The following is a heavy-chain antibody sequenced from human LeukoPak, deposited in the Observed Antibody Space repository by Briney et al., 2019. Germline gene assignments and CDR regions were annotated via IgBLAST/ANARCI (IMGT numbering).Heavy chain of an antibody. V-gene: IGHV4-39*07. CDR2: IYTSGST. CDR3: ARDSPSHSDFWSGYSPLDY. Sequence: SETLSLTCTVSGGSIISTKYYWGCIRQPPGKGLEWFGRIYTSGSTNYNPSLKSRVTMSVDTSKNQFSLKLSSVTAADTAVYYCARDSPSHSDFWSGYSPLDYWGQGTLVTVSS. J-gene: IGHJ4*02. CDR1: GGSIISTKYY. D-gene: IGHD3-3*01.